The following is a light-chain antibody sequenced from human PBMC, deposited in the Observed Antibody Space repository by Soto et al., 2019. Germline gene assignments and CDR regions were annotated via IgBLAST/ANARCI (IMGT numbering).Light chain of an antibody. CDR3: QTWGTGIRV. CDR1: SGHSSHA. Sequence: QPVLTQSPSASASLGASVKLTCTLSSGHSSHAIAWHQQQPEKGPRYLMKLNSDGSHSKGDGIPDRFSGSSSGAERYLTISSLKSEDEADYYCQTWGTGIRVFGGGTKLTVL. J-gene: IGLJ3*02. V-gene: IGLV4-69*01. CDR2: LNSDGSH.